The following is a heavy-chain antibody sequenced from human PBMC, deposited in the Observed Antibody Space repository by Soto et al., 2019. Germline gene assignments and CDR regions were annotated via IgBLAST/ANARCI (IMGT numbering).Heavy chain of an antibody. D-gene: IGHD4-17*01. CDR2: IKSRSDGGTT. V-gene: IGHV3-15*07. Sequence: GGSLRLSCAASGFTFSNAWMNWVRQAPGMGLEWVGRIKSRSDGGTTDYAAPVKGRFTISRDDSKNTLFLQMNSLKTEDTAVYYCTTDYGANDDYWGQGTLVTVSP. CDR1: GFTFSNAW. J-gene: IGHJ4*02. CDR3: TTDYGANDDY.